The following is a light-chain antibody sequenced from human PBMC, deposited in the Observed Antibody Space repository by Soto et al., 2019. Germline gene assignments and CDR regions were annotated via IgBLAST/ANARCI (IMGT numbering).Light chain of an antibody. J-gene: IGKJ2*01. V-gene: IGKV3-15*01. CDR1: QSVSSY. CDR2: GAS. Sequence: EIMMTQSPDTLSVSPGERVTLSCRASQSVSSYLAWYQQKPGQAPRLLISGASTRATGIPARFSGSGSGTDFTLTISSLQSEDFAVYYCQPYNNWPYTFGQGTKVDIK. CDR3: QPYNNWPYT.